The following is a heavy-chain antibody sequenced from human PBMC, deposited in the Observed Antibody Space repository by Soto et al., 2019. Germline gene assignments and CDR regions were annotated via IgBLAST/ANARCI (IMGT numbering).Heavy chain of an antibody. Sequence: QVQLVQSGAEVKKHGSSVKVSCKAYGGTFSSYSINWVRQAPGQGHEWMGEIIPIFGTANYAQKFQGRVTMTADESTSKAYMEMSSLRSDDTAVYYCARDGGRHSGGIDYGGQGTVVTVSS. D-gene: IGHD1-26*01. CDR3: ARDGGRHSGGIDY. CDR1: GGTFSSYS. V-gene: IGHV1-69*01. CDR2: IIPIFGTA. J-gene: IGHJ4*02.